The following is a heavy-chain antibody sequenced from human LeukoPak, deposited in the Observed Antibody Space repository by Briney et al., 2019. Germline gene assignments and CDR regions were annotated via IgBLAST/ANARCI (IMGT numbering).Heavy chain of an antibody. J-gene: IGHJ6*02. CDR3: ARDLGHRGHYYGMDV. D-gene: IGHD3-16*01. V-gene: IGHV3-21*01. CDR1: GFTFSSYS. Sequence: GGSLRLSCAASGFTFSSYSMNWVRQAPGKGLEWVSSISSSSSYIYYADSVKGRFTISRDNAKNSLYLQMNSLRAEDTAVYYCARDLGHRGHYYGMDVWGQGTTDTVSS. CDR2: ISSSSSYI.